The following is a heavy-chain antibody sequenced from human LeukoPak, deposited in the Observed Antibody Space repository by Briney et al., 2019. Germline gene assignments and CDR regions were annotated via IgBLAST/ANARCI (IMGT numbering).Heavy chain of an antibody. Sequence: ASVKVSCKASGYTFTGYYMHWVRQAPGQGLEWMGWINPNSGGTNYAQKFQGRVTMTRDTSISTAYMELSRLRSDDTAVYYCARAVGRWYYDSSGFSDYWGQGTLVTVSS. V-gene: IGHV1-2*02. CDR3: ARAVGRWYYDSSGFSDY. CDR2: INPNSGGT. J-gene: IGHJ4*02. D-gene: IGHD3-22*01. CDR1: GYTFTGYY.